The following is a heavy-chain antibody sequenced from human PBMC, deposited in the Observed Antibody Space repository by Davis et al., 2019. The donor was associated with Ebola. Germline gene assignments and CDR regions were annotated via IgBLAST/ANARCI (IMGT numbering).Heavy chain of an antibody. D-gene: IGHD2-15*01. J-gene: IGHJ6*02. V-gene: IGHV1-3*01. CDR1: GYTFTSYS. CDR2: INAGNGNP. Sequence: ASVQVSCKASGYTFTSYSMHWVRQAPGQRLEWMGWINAGNGNPKYSQKFQGRVTITRDTSASTAYMELSSLRSEDTAVYYCARGSCSGGSCRTYYYYGMDVWGQGTTVTVSS. CDR3: ARGSCSGGSCRTYYYYGMDV.